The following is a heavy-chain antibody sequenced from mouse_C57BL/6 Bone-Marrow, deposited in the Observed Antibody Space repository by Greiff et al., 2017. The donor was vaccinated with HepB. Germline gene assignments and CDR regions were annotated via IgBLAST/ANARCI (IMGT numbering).Heavy chain of an antibody. CDR3: AAMISWFAY. J-gene: IGHJ3*01. V-gene: IGHV2-5*01. CDR2: IWRGGST. Sequence: VQRVESGPGLVQPSQSLSITCTVSGFSLTSYGVHWVRQSPGKGLEWLGVIWRGGSTDYNAAFMSRLSITKENSKSQVFFKMNSLQADDTAIYYCAAMISWFAYWGQGTRVTVSA. CDR1: GFSLTSYG. D-gene: IGHD2-4*01.